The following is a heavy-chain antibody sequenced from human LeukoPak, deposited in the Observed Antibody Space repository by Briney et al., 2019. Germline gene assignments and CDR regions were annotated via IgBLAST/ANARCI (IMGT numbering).Heavy chain of an antibody. V-gene: IGHV3-30-3*01. Sequence: GSLRLSCAASGFTFSNYAMHWVRQAPGKGLEWLAVISYDGSNKYYADSVKGRFTISRDNSNSSLYLQMNSLRAEDTAIFYCARGWLERPDNWGQGTLVTVSS. CDR1: GFTFSNYA. D-gene: IGHD1-1*01. CDR3: ARGWLERPDN. J-gene: IGHJ4*02. CDR2: ISYDGSNK.